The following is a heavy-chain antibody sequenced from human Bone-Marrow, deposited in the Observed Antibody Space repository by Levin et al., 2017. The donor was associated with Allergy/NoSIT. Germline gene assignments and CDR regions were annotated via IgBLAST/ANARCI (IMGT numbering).Heavy chain of an antibody. V-gene: IGHV4-61*02. CDR1: GDSINNTNHY. J-gene: IGHJ5*02. D-gene: IGHD6-13*01. CDR2: MFAGGAA. Sequence: SQTLSLTCTVSGDSINNTNHYWSWIRQPAGKGLEWIGRMFAGGAATYNRSLRSRVTISIDTAKNQFSLKLTSVTAADTAVYYCAGDETFNSWHTGWSDPWGQGTLVTVSS. CDR3: AGDETFNSWHTGWSDP.